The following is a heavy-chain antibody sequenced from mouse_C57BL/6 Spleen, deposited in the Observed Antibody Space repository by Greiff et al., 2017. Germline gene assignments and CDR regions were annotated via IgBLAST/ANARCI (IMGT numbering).Heavy chain of an antibody. CDR1: GFTFSSYA. D-gene: IGHD4-1*02. CDR3: ARGGGNWDVFAY. V-gene: IGHV5-4*03. CDR2: ISDGGSYT. J-gene: IGHJ3*01. Sequence: EVMLVESGGGLVKPGGSLKLSCAASGFTFSSYAMSWVRQTPEKRLEWVATISDGGSYTYYPDNVKGRFTISRDNAKNNLYLQMSHLKSEDTAMYYCARGGGNWDVFAYWGQGTLVTVSA.